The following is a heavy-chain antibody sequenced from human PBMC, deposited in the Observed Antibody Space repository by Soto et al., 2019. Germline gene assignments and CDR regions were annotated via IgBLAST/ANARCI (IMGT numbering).Heavy chain of an antibody. J-gene: IGHJ4*02. Sequence: GASVKVSCKASGYTFTSFDINWVRQATGQGLEWMGWMNPNSGHTGYAQKFQGRVTMTRDTSISTAYMELSSLRYEDTAVHYCTRGRNSGDGYNGGGYWGQGTLVTVSS. CDR3: TRGRNSGDGYNGGGY. CDR1: GYTFTSFD. V-gene: IGHV1-8*01. CDR2: MNPNSGHT. D-gene: IGHD1-1*01.